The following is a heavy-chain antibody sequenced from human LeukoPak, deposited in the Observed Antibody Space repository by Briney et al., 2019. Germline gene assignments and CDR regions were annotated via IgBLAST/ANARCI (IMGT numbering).Heavy chain of an antibody. J-gene: IGHJ6*02. D-gene: IGHD4-11*01. CDR1: GFTVSSNY. CDR2: IYSGGST. CDR3: ARSHPPTCPSYYYYAMDV. V-gene: IGHV3-53*01. Sequence: GGSLRLSCAASGFTVSSNYMSWVRQAPGKGLEWVSAIYSGGSTYYAESVKGRFTISRDSSKNTLYLQMNSLRAEDTAVYYCARSHPPTCPSYYYYAMDVWGQGTTVTVSS.